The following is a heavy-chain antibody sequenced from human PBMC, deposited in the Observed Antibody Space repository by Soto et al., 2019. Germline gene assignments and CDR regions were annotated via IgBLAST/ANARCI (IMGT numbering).Heavy chain of an antibody. CDR3: ARGGNLVVVVVAATSDGMDV. V-gene: IGHV3-48*02. CDR2: ISSSSSTI. Sequence: GGSLRLSCAASGFTFSGYSMNWVRQAPGKGLEWVSYISSSSSTIYYADSVKGRFTVSRDNAKNSLCLQMNSLRDEDTAVYYCARGGNLVVVVVAATSDGMDVWGQGTTVTVSS. D-gene: IGHD2-15*01. CDR1: GFTFSGYS. J-gene: IGHJ6*02.